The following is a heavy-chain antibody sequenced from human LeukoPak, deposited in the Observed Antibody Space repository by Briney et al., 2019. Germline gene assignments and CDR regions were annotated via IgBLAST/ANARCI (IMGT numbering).Heavy chain of an antibody. CDR3: ARDSGSPTGDAFDI. CDR1: GGSISSYY. Sequence: SETLSLTCTVSGGSISSYYWSWIRQPPGKGLEWIGYIYYSGSTNYNPSLKSRVTISVDTSKNQFSLKLSSVTAADTAVYYCARDSGSPTGDAFDIWGQGTMVTVSS. D-gene: IGHD1-26*01. CDR2: IYYSGST. J-gene: IGHJ3*02. V-gene: IGHV4-59*01.